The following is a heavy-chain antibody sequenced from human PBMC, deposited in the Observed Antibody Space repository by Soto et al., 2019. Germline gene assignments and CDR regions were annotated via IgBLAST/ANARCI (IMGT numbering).Heavy chain of an antibody. CDR3: ARGRYGIWGSYRYYYYYYMDV. CDR1: GYTFTSYG. Sequence: QVQLVQSGAEVKKPGASVKVSCKASGYTFTSYGISWVRQAPGQGLEWMGWISAYNGNTNYAQKLQGRVTMTPDTSTSTAYMELRSLRSDDTAVYYCARGRYGIWGSYRYYYYYYMDVWGKGTTVTVSS. CDR2: ISAYNGNT. J-gene: IGHJ6*03. V-gene: IGHV1-18*01. D-gene: IGHD3-16*02.